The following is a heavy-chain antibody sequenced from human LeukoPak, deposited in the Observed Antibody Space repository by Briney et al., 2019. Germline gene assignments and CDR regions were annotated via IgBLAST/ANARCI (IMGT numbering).Heavy chain of an antibody. CDR1: GFTFSSYA. J-gene: IGHJ1*01. CDR3: AKDDDWGRYKH. CDR2: ISPSGGIT. D-gene: IGHD3-16*01. V-gene: IGHV3-23*01. Sequence: GGSLRLSCAASGFTFSSYAMSWVRQAPGKGLEWVSDISPSGGITYYTDSVKGRFTISRDNSKNTQSLQMNSLRAEDTAVYYCAKDDDWGRYKHWGQGTLVTVSS.